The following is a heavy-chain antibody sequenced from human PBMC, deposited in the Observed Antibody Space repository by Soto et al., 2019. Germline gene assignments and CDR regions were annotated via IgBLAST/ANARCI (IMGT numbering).Heavy chain of an antibody. J-gene: IGHJ4*02. V-gene: IGHV4-59*01. CDR3: ARGHYDSSGYYKGPGY. CDR2: IYYSGST. CDR1: GGSISSYY. Sequence: NLPETLSLTCTVSGGSISSYYWSWIRQPPGKGLEWIGYIYYSGSTNYNPSLKSRVTISVDTSKNQFSLKLSSVTAADTAVYYCARGHYDSSGYYKGPGYWGQGTLVTVSS. D-gene: IGHD3-22*01.